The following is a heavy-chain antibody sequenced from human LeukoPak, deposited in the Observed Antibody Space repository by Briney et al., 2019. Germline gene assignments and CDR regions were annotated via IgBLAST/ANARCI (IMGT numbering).Heavy chain of an antibody. D-gene: IGHD3-10*01. CDR2: IYSGGST. CDR1: GFTVSSNY. Sequence: GGSLRLSCAASGFTVSSNYMSWVRQAPGKGLEWVSVIYSGGSTYYADSVKGRFTISRDNSKNTLYLQMNSLRAEDTAVYYCAGVWFGEDGMDVWGQGTTVTVSS. J-gene: IGHJ6*02. CDR3: AGVWFGEDGMDV. V-gene: IGHV3-66*01.